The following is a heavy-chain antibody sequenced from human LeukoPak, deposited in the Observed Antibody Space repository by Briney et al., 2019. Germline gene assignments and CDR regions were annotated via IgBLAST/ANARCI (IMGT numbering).Heavy chain of an antibody. CDR3: ARSQPSVRRFDY. CDR2: LGGGGTDS. CDR1: GFSFSDYA. V-gene: IGHV3-23*01. D-gene: IGHD2-2*01. J-gene: IGHJ4*02. Sequence: GGSLRLSCAASGFSFSDYAMFWVRQAPGQGLEWVSALGGGGTDSYYADSVEGRFTISRDSSENMLYLQMNSLRAEDTAVYYCARSQPSVRRFDYWGQGTLVTVSS.